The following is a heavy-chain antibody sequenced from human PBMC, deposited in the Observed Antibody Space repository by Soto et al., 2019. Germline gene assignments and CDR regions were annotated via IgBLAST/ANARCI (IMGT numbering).Heavy chain of an antibody. CDR3: ARWGAAAGPLDYYGMDV. CDR1: GGSIDSYY. Sequence: PSETLSLTCIVAGGSIDSYYWSWIRQPPGKGLEWIGYIYYSGSTNYNPSLKSRVTISVDTSKNQFSLNLNSVTAADTAVYYCARWGAAAGPLDYYGMDVWGQGTTVTVS. CDR2: IYYSGST. V-gene: IGHV4-59*01. J-gene: IGHJ6*02. D-gene: IGHD6-13*01.